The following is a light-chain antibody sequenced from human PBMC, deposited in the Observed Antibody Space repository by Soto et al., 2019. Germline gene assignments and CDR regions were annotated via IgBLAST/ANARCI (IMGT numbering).Light chain of an antibody. CDR3: QTWGTGIPV. CDR1: SGHSSYA. CDR2: LNSDGSH. Sequence: QSVLTQSPSASASLGASVKLTCTLSSGHSSYAIAWHQQQLEKGPRYLMKLNSDGSHSKGDGIPDRFSGSSSGAERYLTISSLQSEDEADYYCQTWGTGIPVFGGGTKVTVL. J-gene: IGLJ2*01. V-gene: IGLV4-69*01.